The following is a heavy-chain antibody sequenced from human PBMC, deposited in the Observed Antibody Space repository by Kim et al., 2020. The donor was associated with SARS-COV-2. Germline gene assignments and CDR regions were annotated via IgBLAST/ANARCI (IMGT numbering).Heavy chain of an antibody. CDR3: TRRRPWVRLWLGYGDS. CDR2: SYYSATT. Sequence: SETLSLTCTVSGGSISSGEYYWSRIRQPPGKGLEWIGYSYYSATTYYNPSLKSLVTISVDTSKNQFSLKPSSMTAAATTVYCFTRRRPWVRLWLGYGDS. D-gene: IGHD5-18*01. V-gene: IGHV4-30-4*01. J-gene: IGHJ5*01. CDR1: GGSISSGEYY.